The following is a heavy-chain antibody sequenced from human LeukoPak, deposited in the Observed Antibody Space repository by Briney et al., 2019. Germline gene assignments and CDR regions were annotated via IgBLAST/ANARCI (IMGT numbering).Heavy chain of an antibody. CDR2: ISGSGGST. CDR1: GFTFSSYD. V-gene: IGHV3-23*01. J-gene: IGHJ6*02. D-gene: IGHD3-3*01. CDR3: AKAGSLGWFPHYYGMDV. Sequence: GGSLRLSCAASGFTFSSYDMSWVRQAPGKGLEWVSAISGSGGSTNYADSVKGRFTISRDNSKNTLYLQMNSLRAEDTAVYYCAKAGSLGWFPHYYGMDVWGQGTTVTVPS.